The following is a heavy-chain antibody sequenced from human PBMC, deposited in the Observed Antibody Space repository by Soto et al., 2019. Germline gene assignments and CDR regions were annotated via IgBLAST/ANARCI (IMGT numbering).Heavy chain of an antibody. V-gene: IGHV3-30*18. CDR3: AKEEGRYCSSTSCYAVYYYYGMDV. CDR2: ISYDGSNK. J-gene: IGHJ6*02. Sequence: GGSLRLSCAASGFTFSSYGMHWVRQAPGKGLEWVAVISYDGSNKYYADSVKGRFTISRDNSKNTLYLQMNSLRAEDTAVYYCAKEEGRYCSSTSCYAVYYYYGMDVWGQGTTVTVSS. D-gene: IGHD2-2*01. CDR1: GFTFSSYG.